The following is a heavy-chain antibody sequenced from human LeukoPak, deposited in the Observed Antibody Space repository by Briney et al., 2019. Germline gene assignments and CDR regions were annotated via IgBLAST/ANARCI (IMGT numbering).Heavy chain of an antibody. CDR2: ISGSGGST. CDR3: ARENGHIYGYAFLDQ. CDR1: GFTFSSYA. V-gene: IGHV3-23*01. D-gene: IGHD5-18*01. J-gene: IGHJ4*02. Sequence: GGSLRLSCAASGFTFSSYAMSWVRQAPGKGLEWVSAISGSGGSTYYADSVKGRFTISRDNSKNTLYLQMNSLRAEDTAFYFCARENGHIYGYAFLDQWGQGTLVTVSS.